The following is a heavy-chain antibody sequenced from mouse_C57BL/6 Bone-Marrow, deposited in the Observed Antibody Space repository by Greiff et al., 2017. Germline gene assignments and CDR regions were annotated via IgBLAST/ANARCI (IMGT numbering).Heavy chain of an antibody. D-gene: IGHD1-1*01. V-gene: IGHV5-9*01. CDR3: ARQVTTVLATKYFDV. CDR2: ISGGGGNT. Sequence: EVQRVESGGGLVKPGGSLTLSCAASGFTFSSYTMSWVRQTPEKRLQWVAAISGGGGNTYYPASVKGRFTISRDNDKNILYLQMSSLRSEDTALYYCARQVTTVLATKYFDVWGTGTTVTVSS. J-gene: IGHJ1*03. CDR1: GFTFSSYT.